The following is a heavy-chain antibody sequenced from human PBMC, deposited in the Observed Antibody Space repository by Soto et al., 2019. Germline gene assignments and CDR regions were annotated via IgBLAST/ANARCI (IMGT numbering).Heavy chain of an antibody. V-gene: IGHV1-69*06. D-gene: IGHD6-19*01. CDR1: GCTFSSYA. CDR2: IIPIFGTA. CDR3: ARDVRSSGWYFGNHYYYGMDV. J-gene: IGHJ6*02. Sequence: QVQLVQSGAEVKKPGSSVKVSCKASGCTFSSYAISWVRQAPGQGLEWMGGIIPIFGTANYAQKFQGRVTLTADKSASTAYMELSSLRSEDTAVYYCARDVRSSGWYFGNHYYYGMDVWGQGTTVTVSS.